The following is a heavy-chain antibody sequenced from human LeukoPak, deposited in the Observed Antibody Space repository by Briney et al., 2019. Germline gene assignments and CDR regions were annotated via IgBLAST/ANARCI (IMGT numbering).Heavy chain of an antibody. CDR1: GGSFSGYY. D-gene: IGHD2-2*01. J-gene: IGHJ3*02. V-gene: IGHV4-34*01. Sequence: PSETLSLTCAVYGGSFSGYYWSWIRQPPGKGLEWIGEINHSGSTNYNPSLKSRVTISVDTSKNQFSLKLSSVTAADTAVYYRARGFSCSSTSCQRDDAFDIWGQGTMVTVSS. CDR2: INHSGST. CDR3: ARGFSCSSTSCQRDDAFDI.